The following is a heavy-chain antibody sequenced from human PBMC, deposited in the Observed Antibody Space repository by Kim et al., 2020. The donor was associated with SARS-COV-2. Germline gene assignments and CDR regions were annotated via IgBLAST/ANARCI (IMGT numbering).Heavy chain of an antibody. J-gene: IGHJ4*01. D-gene: IGHD2-2*01. CDR1: GDSINSVVYY. CDR3: ARQERQGVVISNPFDH. CDR2: TFYTGRT. Sequence: SETLSLTCSVSGDSINSVVYYWGWIRQPPGKGLEWIGSTFYTGRTYYNPSLKSRVTIFVDTSKNHFSLTLSSVTAADTAVYYCARQERQGVVISNPFDHWGHGKLVTVSS. V-gene: IGHV4-39*01.